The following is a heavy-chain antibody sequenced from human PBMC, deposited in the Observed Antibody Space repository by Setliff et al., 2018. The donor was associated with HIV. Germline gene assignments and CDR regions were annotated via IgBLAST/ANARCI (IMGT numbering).Heavy chain of an antibody. V-gene: IGHV4-39*01. Sequence: SETLSLTCTVSGDPISSGSYYWGWIRQPPGKGLEWIGSMYYSGTTYYNPSLKSRVTISVDTSKTQFSLKLNSVTAADTAVYYCGRAPDYWGQGTLVTV. CDR1: GDPISSGSYY. J-gene: IGHJ4*02. CDR2: MYYSGTT. CDR3: GRAPDY.